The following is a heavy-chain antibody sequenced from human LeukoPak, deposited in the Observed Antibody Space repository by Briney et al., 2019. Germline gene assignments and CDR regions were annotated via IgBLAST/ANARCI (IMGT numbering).Heavy chain of an antibody. CDR3: ARDSGNYFRYFDY. Sequence: PGGSLRLSCAASGFTFSSFWMSWVRQAPGKGLEWVASIKQDGGEKKYVDSVEGRFTISRDNARNSLHLQMNSLRAEDTAVYYCARDSGNYFRYFDYWGQGTLVTVSS. D-gene: IGHD1-26*01. CDR2: IKQDGGEK. V-gene: IGHV3-7*01. CDR1: GFTFSSFW. J-gene: IGHJ4*02.